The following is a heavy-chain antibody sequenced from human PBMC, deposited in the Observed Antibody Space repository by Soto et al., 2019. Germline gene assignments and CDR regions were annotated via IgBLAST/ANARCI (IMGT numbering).Heavy chain of an antibody. J-gene: IGHJ4*02. CDR1: GFTFSSYA. D-gene: IGHD3-22*01. V-gene: IGHV3-23*01. Sequence: PGGSLRLSCAASGFTFSSYAMSWVRQAPGKGLEWVSSISGSGVSTYYADSVKGRFTISRDNSKKTLYLRMNSLRAEDTAVYFCAKDNYDSSAYYYGGGSFDYWGQGTLVTVSS. CDR3: AKDNYDSSAYYYGGGSFDY. CDR2: ISGSGVST.